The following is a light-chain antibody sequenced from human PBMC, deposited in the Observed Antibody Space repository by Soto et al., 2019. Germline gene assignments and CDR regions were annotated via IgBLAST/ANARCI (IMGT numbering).Light chain of an antibody. CDR3: QQRSNWPLT. J-gene: IGKJ3*01. V-gene: IGKV3-11*01. Sequence: EIVLTQSPTTLSLSPGEGATLSCRASQSVSRFLAWFQQKPGQAPRLLIYDASNRATGIPARFSGSGSGTDFTLTISSLEPEDFAVYSCQQRSNWPLTFGPGTKVDMK. CDR2: DAS. CDR1: QSVSRF.